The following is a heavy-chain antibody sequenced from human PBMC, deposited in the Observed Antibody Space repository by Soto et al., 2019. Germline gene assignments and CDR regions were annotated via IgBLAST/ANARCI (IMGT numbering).Heavy chain of an antibody. J-gene: IGHJ6*02. V-gene: IGHV1-69*13. CDR2: IIPIFGTA. CDR1: GGTFSSYA. CDR3: AGGPSSGYSNYYYGMDV. Sequence: SVKVSCKASGGTFSSYAISWVRQAPGQGLEWMGGIIPIFGTANYAQKFQGRVTITADESTSTAYMELSSLRSEDTAVYYCAGGPSSGYSNYYYGMDVWGQGTTVTVSS. D-gene: IGHD3-22*01.